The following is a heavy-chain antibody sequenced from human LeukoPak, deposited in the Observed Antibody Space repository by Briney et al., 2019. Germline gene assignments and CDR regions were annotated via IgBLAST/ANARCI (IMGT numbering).Heavy chain of an antibody. CDR1: GYTFTDYY. Sequence: ASVKVSCKASGYTFTDYYTHWVRQAPGQGLEWMGRINPNSGGTNYAQRFQGRVTVTRDTSISTAYMELSTLRSDDAAVYYCARGKRSTAGNWFDPWGQGTLVTVSS. CDR2: INPNSGGT. CDR3: ARGKRSTAGNWFDP. D-gene: IGHD1-14*01. J-gene: IGHJ5*02. V-gene: IGHV1-2*06.